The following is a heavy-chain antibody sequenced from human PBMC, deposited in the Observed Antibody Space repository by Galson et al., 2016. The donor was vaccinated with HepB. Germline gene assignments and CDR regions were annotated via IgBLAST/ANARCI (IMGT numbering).Heavy chain of an antibody. J-gene: IGHJ2*01. CDR2: IYYSGST. Sequence: SETLSLTCTVSGVSISSGGYSWSWIRQHPGKGLEWIGYIYYSGSTNYTPSPKSRVPISADTPKNQFSLNLTSVTAADTAVYYCARDRLAVAGWYFDLWGRGTLVTVSS. CDR1: GVSISSGGYS. CDR3: ARDRLAVAGWYFDL. D-gene: IGHD6-19*01. V-gene: IGHV4-61*08.